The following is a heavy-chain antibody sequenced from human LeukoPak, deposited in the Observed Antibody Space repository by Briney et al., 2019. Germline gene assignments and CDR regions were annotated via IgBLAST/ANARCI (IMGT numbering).Heavy chain of an antibody. V-gene: IGHV1-8*03. CDR2: MNPNSGNT. Sequence: ASVKVSCKASGYTLTSYDINWVRQATGQGLEWMGWMNPNSGNTGYAQKFQGRVSITRNNSISTAYMELSSLRSEDTAVYYRARVRIRGYNWFDPWGQGTLVTVSS. CDR3: ARVRIRGYNWFDP. J-gene: IGHJ5*02. D-gene: IGHD1-14*01. CDR1: GYTLTSYD.